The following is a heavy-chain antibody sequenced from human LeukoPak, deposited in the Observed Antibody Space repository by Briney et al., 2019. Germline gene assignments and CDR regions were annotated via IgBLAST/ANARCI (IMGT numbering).Heavy chain of an antibody. CDR2: INTDGSST. D-gene: IGHD6-13*01. V-gene: IGHV3-74*01. Sequence: TGGSLRLSCASSGFTFSDHYMDWVRQAPGKGLVWVSRINTDGSSTNYATSVKGRFTMSRDNAKNTLYLQMSSLTAEDTAVYYCVRGSAAAKNAFDVWGQGTMVSVSS. CDR1: GFTFSDHY. CDR3: VRGSAAAKNAFDV. J-gene: IGHJ3*01.